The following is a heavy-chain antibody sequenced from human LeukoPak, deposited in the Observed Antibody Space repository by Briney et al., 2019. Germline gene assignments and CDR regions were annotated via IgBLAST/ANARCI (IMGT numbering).Heavy chain of an antibody. CDR2: ITWNSGST. Sequence: PGGSLRLSCAASGFIFDDYAMHWVRQAPGKGLEWVSGITWNSGSTGYADSVKGRFTISRDNAKNSLYLQMNSLRPDDMALYYCAKNFDQQLVSGAFDIWGQGTMVTVSS. CDR3: AKNFDQQLVSGAFDI. D-gene: IGHD6-13*01. CDR1: GFIFDDYA. J-gene: IGHJ3*02. V-gene: IGHV3-9*03.